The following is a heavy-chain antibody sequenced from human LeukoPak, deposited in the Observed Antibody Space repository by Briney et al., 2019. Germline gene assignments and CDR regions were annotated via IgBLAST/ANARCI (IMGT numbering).Heavy chain of an antibody. CDR3: ATGAYCDH. CDR1: GFTCSNYG. J-gene: IGHJ4*02. V-gene: IGHV3-23*01. Sequence: GGSLRLSCAASGFTCSNYGMSWVRQAPGKGLEWVSGISNSGGSTYYTDSVKGRFTISRDNSENTLYLQMNGLRAEDTAIYFCATGAYCDHWGQGTLVTVSS. CDR2: ISNSGGST.